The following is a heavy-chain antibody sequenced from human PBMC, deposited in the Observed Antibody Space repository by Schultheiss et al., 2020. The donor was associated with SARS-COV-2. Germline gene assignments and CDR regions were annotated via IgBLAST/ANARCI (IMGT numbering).Heavy chain of an antibody. D-gene: IGHD1-26*01. V-gene: IGHV3-48*01. CDR1: GFTFSSYS. J-gene: IGHJ4*02. Sequence: GGSLRLSCAASGFTFSSYSMNWVRQAPGKGLEWVSYISSSSSTIYYADSVKGRFTISRDNSKNTLYLQMNSLRAEDTAVYYCASGHIVGVSAVYWGQGALVTVSS. CDR3: ASGHIVGVSAVY. CDR2: ISSSSSTI.